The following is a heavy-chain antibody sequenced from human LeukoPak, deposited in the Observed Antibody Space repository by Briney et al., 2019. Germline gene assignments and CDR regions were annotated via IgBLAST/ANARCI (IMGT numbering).Heavy chain of an antibody. D-gene: IGHD3-10*01. J-gene: IGHJ6*02. CDR1: GYTFTSYG. Sequence: ASVKVSCKASGYTFTSYGISWVRQAPGQGLEWMGWISAYNGNTNYAQKLQGRVTITRDTSASTAYMELSSLRSEDMAVYYCARDIARFVSGSYSHYYYYYGMDVWAKGPRSPSP. CDR2: ISAYNGNT. CDR3: ARDIARFVSGSYSHYYYYYGMDV. V-gene: IGHV1-18*03.